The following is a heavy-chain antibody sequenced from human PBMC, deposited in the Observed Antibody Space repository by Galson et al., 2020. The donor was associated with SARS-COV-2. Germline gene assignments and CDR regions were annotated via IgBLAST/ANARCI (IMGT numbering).Heavy chain of an antibody. Sequence: SETLSLTCTVSGGSFSTGGYYWSWIRQLPGKGLEWIGYIYYSGITYYNPSLTSRGTISVDTSKNQFSVKLSSVTAADTAVYYCARAGYGADYYFDFWGQGTLVTVSS. J-gene: IGHJ4*02. D-gene: IGHD2-15*01. CDR2: IYYSGIT. CDR1: GGSFSTGGYY. V-gene: IGHV4-31*03. CDR3: ARAGYGADYYFDF.